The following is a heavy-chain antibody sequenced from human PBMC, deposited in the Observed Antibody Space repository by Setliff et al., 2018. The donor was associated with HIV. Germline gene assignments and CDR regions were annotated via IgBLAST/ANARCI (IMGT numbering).Heavy chain of an antibody. CDR2: ISAYNGNT. J-gene: IGHJ4*02. Sequence: GASVKVSCKASGYTFTSYGISWVRQAPGQGLEWMGWISAYNGNTNYAQKLQGRITMTTDPSTSTAYMDLRSLRSDDTAVYYCARDDVFKSSSFDYWGQGTLVTVSS. CDR3: ARDDVFKSSSFDY. V-gene: IGHV1-18*01. D-gene: IGHD6-13*01. CDR1: GYTFTSYG.